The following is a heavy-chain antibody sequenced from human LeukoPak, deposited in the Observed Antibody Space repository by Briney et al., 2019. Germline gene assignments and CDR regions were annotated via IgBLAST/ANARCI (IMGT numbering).Heavy chain of an antibody. Sequence: SETLSLTCAVYGGSFSTYYWSWIRQPPGKGLEWIGEINHSGSTNYKPSLKSRVTISVDTSKNQFSLKLNSVTAADTAVYYCARAYMITFGGVIVYFDYWGQGTLVTVSS. CDR2: INHSGST. CDR3: ARAYMITFGGVIVYFDY. D-gene: IGHD3-16*02. CDR1: GGSFSTYY. V-gene: IGHV4-34*01. J-gene: IGHJ4*02.